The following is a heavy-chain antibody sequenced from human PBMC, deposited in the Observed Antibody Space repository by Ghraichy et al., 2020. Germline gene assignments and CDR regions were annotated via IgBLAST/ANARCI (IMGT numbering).Heavy chain of an antibody. CDR3: AKGRAAAGTAFTDS. CDR2: INGWGGST. J-gene: IGHJ4*02. CDR1: GITFSSYA. V-gene: IGHV3-23*01. D-gene: IGHD6-13*01. Sequence: GESLNISCAASGITFSSYAMNWVRQAPGKGLEWVSSINGWGGSTYYADSVKGRFTISRDNSNNTLYLQMNSLTAEDTAVYYCAKGRAAAGTAFTDSWGQGTLVTVTS.